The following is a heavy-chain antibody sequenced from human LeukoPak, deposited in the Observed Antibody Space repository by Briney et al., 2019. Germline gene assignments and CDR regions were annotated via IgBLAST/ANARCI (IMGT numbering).Heavy chain of an antibody. CDR3: AKDLDNPNDYGDYKAYYYGMDV. D-gene: IGHD4-17*01. J-gene: IGHJ6*02. Sequence: GGSLRLSCATSGFTFSSYAMDWVRQAPGKGLEWVAVISYDGSNKYYADSVKGRFTISRDNSKNTLYLQMNSLRAEDTAVYYCAKDLDNPNDYGDYKAYYYGMDVWGQGTTVTVSS. CDR2: ISYDGSNK. CDR1: GFTFSSYA. V-gene: IGHV3-30*18.